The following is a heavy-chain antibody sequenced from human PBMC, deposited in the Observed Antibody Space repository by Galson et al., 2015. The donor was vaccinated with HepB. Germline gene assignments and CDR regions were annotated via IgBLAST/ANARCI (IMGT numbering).Heavy chain of an antibody. Sequence: SVKVSCKASGGTFSSYTISWVRLAPGQGLEWMGRIIPILGIANYAQKFQGRVTITADKSTSTAYMELSSLRSEDTAVYYCARVSGSSGWYSLDYWGQGTLVTVSS. CDR2: IIPILGIA. CDR1: GGTFSSYT. D-gene: IGHD6-19*01. CDR3: ARVSGSSGWYSLDY. J-gene: IGHJ4*02. V-gene: IGHV1-69*02.